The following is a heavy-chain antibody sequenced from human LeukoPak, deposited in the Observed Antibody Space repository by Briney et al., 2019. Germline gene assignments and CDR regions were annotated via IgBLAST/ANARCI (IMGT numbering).Heavy chain of an antibody. D-gene: IGHD3-22*01. CDR1: GYTFTGYY. Sequence: ASVKVSCKASGYTFTGYYMHWVRQAPGQGLEWMGRINPNSGGTNYAQKFQGRVTMTRDTSIITAYMELSRLRSDDTAVYYCARIWSDSSGYPTGFDPWGQGTLVTVSS. J-gene: IGHJ5*02. V-gene: IGHV1-2*06. CDR3: ARIWSDSSGYPTGFDP. CDR2: INPNSGGT.